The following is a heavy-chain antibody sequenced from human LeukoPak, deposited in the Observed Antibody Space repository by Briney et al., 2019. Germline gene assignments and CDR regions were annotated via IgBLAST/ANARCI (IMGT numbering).Heavy chain of an antibody. CDR1: GITFSNYA. J-gene: IGHJ4*02. CDR3: AGRPTGYSSGYIH. V-gene: IGHV3-23*01. D-gene: IGHD5-18*01. Sequence: PGGSLRLSCVASGITFSNYAVSWVGQAPEKGLDWVSVISGSAHKIRYADSVKGRFTISRDNSENIVYLQMNNLRVEDTAVYYCAGRPTGYSSGYIHWGQGTLVTVSS. CDR2: ISGSAHKI.